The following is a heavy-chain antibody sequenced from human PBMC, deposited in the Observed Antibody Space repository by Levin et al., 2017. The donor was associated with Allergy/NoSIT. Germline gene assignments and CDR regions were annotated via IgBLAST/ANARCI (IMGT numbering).Heavy chain of an antibody. J-gene: IGHJ4*02. CDR2: IDPNSGGT. V-gene: IGHV1-2*02. CDR3: ARIWGYYCSEDPSDY. CDR1: GYTFTGYY. Sequence: GESLKISCKASGYTFTGYYMHWVRQAPGQGLEWMGWIDPNSGGTNYAQKFQGRVTMTRDTSISTAYMELSRLRSDDTAMYYCARIWGYYCSEDPSDYWGQGTLVTVSS. D-gene: IGHD3-10*01.